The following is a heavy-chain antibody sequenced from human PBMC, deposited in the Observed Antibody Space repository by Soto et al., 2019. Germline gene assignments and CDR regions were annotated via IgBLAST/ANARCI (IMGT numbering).Heavy chain of an antibody. CDR2: ISAYNGNT. D-gene: IGHD3-3*01. CDR3: ARDYDFWSGPREFDY. Sequence: ASVKVSCKASGYTFTSYGISWVRQAPGQGLEWMGWISAYNGNTNYAQKLQGRVTMTTDTSTSTAYMELRSLRSDDTAVYYCARDYDFWSGPREFDYWGQGTLVTVSS. V-gene: IGHV1-18*01. J-gene: IGHJ4*02. CDR1: GYTFTSYG.